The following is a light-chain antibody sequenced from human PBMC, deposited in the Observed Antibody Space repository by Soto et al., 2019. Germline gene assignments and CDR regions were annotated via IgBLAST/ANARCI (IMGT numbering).Light chain of an antibody. Sequence: DIQMTESPSTLSASVGDRVTITCRASQSISSWLAWYQQKPGKSPKLLIYDASSLESGVPSRFSGRGSGTEFTLTISSLQTDDFSTYYCQQYHSYWTFGQGTKVDIK. V-gene: IGKV1-5*01. CDR1: QSISSW. CDR2: DAS. J-gene: IGKJ1*01. CDR3: QQYHSYWT.